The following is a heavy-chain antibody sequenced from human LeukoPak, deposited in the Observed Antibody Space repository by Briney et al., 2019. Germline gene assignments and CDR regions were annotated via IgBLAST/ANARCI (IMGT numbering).Heavy chain of an antibody. Sequence: PGGSLRLSCAASGFTFSSYAMHWVRQAPGKGLEWVAVISYDGSNKYYADSVKGRFTISRDNSKNTLYLQMNSLRAEDTAVYYCARDRHYYDSSGYYGPSGYWGQGTLVTVSS. CDR2: ISYDGSNK. J-gene: IGHJ4*02. CDR3: ARDRHYYDSSGYYGPSGY. D-gene: IGHD3-22*01. V-gene: IGHV3-30-3*01. CDR1: GFTFSSYA.